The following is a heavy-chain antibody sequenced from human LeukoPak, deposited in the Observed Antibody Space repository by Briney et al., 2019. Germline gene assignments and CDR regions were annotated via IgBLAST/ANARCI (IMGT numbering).Heavy chain of an antibody. CDR1: GFTFSSYA. CDR3: TKAPTVTTFGC. V-gene: IGHV3-23*01. Sequence: GGSLRLSCAASGFTFSSYAMSWVRQAPGKGLEWVSAISGSGGSTYYADSVKGRFTISRDNSKSTLYLQMNSLRAEDTAVYYCTKAPTVTTFGCWGQGTLVTVSS. D-gene: IGHD4-11*01. CDR2: ISGSGGST. J-gene: IGHJ4*02.